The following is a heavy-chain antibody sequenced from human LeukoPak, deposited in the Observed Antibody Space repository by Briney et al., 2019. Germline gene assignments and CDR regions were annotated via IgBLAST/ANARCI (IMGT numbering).Heavy chain of an antibody. CDR1: GYTFTGYY. D-gene: IGHD6-19*01. CDR2: INPNSGGT. CDR3: AREKQWLVRNDYYYGMDV. Sequence: ASVKVSCKASGYTFTGYYMHWVRQAPGQGLEWMGWINPNSGGTNYAQKFQGWVTMTRDTSISTAYMELSRLRSDDAAVYYCAREKQWLVRNDYYYGMDVWGQGTTVTVSS. V-gene: IGHV1-2*04. J-gene: IGHJ6*02.